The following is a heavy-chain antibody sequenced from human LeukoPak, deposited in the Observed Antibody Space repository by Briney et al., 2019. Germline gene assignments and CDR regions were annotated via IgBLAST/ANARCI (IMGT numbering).Heavy chain of an antibody. CDR2: ISGTGGST. V-gene: IGHV3-23*01. Sequence: PGGSLRLSCAASGFTFSNSAMNWVRQAPGKGLEWVSAISGTGGSTYYADSAKGRFTISRDNSKNTLFLQMNSLRADDTAMYYCARGSLGSSMSSDCCPLDYWGQGTLVTVSS. D-gene: IGHD2-2*01. CDR3: ARGSLGSSMSSDCCPLDY. J-gene: IGHJ4*02. CDR1: GFTFSNSA.